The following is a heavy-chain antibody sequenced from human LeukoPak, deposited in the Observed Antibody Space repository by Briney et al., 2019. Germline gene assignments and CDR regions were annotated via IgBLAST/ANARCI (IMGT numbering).Heavy chain of an antibody. D-gene: IGHD2-2*01. J-gene: IGHJ5*02. CDR3: AREADIVVVPAAHRYNWFDP. CDR2: INPNSGGT. Sequence: ASVKVSCKVSGYTLTELSMHWVRQAPGQGLEWMGWINPNSGGTNYAQKFQGRVTMTRDTSISTAYMELSRLRSDDTAVYYCAREADIVVVPAAHRYNWFDPWGQGTLVTVSS. CDR1: GYTLTELS. V-gene: IGHV1-2*02.